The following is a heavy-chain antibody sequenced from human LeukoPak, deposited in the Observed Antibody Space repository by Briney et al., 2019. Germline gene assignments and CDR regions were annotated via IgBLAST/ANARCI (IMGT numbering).Heavy chain of an antibody. J-gene: IGHJ4*02. CDR1: GFTFSSYW. V-gene: IGHV3-74*01. D-gene: IGHD6-13*01. Sequence: GGSLRLSCAASGFTFSSYWMHWVRQAPGKGLVWVSRINSDGSSTSYADSVKGRFTISRDNAKNTLYLQMNSLRAEDTAVYYCARGIAAAGPTNKPRHYWGQGTLVTVSS. CDR2: INSDGSST. CDR3: ARGIAAAGPTNKPRHY.